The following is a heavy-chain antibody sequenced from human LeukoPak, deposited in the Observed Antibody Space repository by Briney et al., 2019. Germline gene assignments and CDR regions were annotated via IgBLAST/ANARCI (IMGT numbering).Heavy chain of an antibody. D-gene: IGHD1-1*01. CDR1: GVSISSYY. Sequence: PSETLSLTCTVSGVSISSYYWSWIRQPPGKGLEWLGYIYYSGSTNYNPSLKSRVTISVDTSKNQFSLKLSSVTAADTAVYYCAREGTTGTGGLDYWGQGTLVTVSS. CDR2: IYYSGST. CDR3: AREGTTGTGGLDY. V-gene: IGHV4-59*01. J-gene: IGHJ4*02.